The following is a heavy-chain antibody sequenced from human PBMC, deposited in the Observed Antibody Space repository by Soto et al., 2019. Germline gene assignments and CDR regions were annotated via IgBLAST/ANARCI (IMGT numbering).Heavy chain of an antibody. V-gene: IGHV4-61*01. CDR3: AREPYSSSWYYYYYGMDV. J-gene: IGHJ6*02. CDR2: IYYSGST. D-gene: IGHD6-13*01. CDR1: GGSVSSGSYY. Sequence: KTSETLSLTCTVSGGSVSSGSYYWSWIRQPPGKGLEWIGYIYYSGSTNYNPSLKSRVTISVDTSKNQFSLKLSSVTAADTAVYYCAREPYSSSWYYYYYGMDVWGQGTTVTVSS.